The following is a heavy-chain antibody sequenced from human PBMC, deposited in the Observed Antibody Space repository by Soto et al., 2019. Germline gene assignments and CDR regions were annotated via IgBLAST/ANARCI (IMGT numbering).Heavy chain of an antibody. Sequence: QVQLQESGPGLVKPSQTLSLTCTVSGGSISSGGYYWSWIRQHPGKGLEWIGYIYNSGSTYYNPSPKGDFTIPPDPLKTRFPLSLGPVTAAAPAVYSWASAPPPGGRETLVPVSS. CDR2: IYNSGST. CDR1: GGSISSGGYY. CDR3: ASAPPP. V-gene: IGHV4-31*01. J-gene: IGHJ5*02.